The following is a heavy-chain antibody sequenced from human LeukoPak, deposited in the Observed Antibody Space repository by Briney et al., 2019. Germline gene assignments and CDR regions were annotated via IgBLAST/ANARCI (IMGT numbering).Heavy chain of an antibody. CDR3: ASSRVDPNYYDILTGYSSIDY. CDR2: ISAYNGNT. Sequence: ASVKVSCKASGYTFTSYGISWVRQAPGQGLEWMGWISAYNGNTNYAQKLQGRVTMTTDTSTSTAYMELSSLRSEDTAVYYCASSRVDPNYYDILTGYSSIDYWGQGTLVTVSS. V-gene: IGHV1-18*04. CDR1: GYTFTSYG. J-gene: IGHJ4*02. D-gene: IGHD3-9*01.